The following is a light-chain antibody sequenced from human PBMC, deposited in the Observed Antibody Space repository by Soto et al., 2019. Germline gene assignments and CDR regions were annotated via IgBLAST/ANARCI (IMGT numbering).Light chain of an antibody. J-gene: IGLJ1*01. Sequence: QSVLTRPASVSGAAGQAITISCTGTSSDVGGYNYVSWYQQQPGKAPKFMIYDVSNRPSGVSNRFSGSKSGNTASLTISGLQAEDEADYYCCSYTTSNTRQIVFGTG. CDR2: DVS. V-gene: IGLV2-14*01. CDR1: SSDVGGYNY. CDR3: CSYTTSNTRQIV.